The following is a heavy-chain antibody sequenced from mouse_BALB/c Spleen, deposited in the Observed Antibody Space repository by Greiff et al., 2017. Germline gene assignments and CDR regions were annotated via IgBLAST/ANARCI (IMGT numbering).Heavy chain of an antibody. Sequence: EVKVEESGGGLVQPGGSLKLSCAASGFDFSRYWMSWVRQAPGKGLEWIGEINPDSSTINYTPSLKDKFIISRDNAKNTLYLQMSKVRSEDTALYYCARRGGNYPYYYAMDYWGQGTSVTVSS. V-gene: IGHV4-1*02. CDR2: INPDSSTI. J-gene: IGHJ4*01. CDR1: GFDFSRYW. D-gene: IGHD2-1*01. CDR3: ARRGGNYPYYYAMDY.